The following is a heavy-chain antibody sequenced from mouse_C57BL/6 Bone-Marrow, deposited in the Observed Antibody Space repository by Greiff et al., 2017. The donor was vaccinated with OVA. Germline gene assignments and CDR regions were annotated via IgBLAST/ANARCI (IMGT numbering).Heavy chain of an antibody. D-gene: IGHD1-1*01. CDR2: INHDGGST. CDR1: GFTFSDYY. V-gene: IGHV5-16*01. CDR3: ARDDNYGFAY. J-gene: IGHJ3*01. Sequence: EVMLVESEGGLVQPGSSMKLSCTASGFTFSDYYMAWVRQVPEKGLDWVANINHDGGSTYYLDSLKSRFIISRDNAKNILYLQMSSLKSEDTATYYCARDDNYGFAYWGQGTLVTVSA.